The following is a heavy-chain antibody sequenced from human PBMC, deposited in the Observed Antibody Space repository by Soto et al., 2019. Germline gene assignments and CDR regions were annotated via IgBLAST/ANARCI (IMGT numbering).Heavy chain of an antibody. D-gene: IGHD2-15*01. CDR3: ARNIVVVVAAYYFDY. J-gene: IGHJ4*02. V-gene: IGHV1-69*13. Sequence: SVKVSCKASGGTFSSYAISWVRQAPGQGLEWMGGIIPIFGTANYAQKFQGRVTITADESTSTAYMELSSLRSEDTAVYYCARNIVVVVAAYYFDYWGQGTLVTVSS. CDR1: GGTFSSYA. CDR2: IIPIFGTA.